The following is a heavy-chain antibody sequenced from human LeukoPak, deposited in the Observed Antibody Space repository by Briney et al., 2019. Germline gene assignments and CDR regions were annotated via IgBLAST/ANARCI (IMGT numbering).Heavy chain of an antibody. Sequence: GGSLRLSCTVSGFTFGDHAMSWVRQAPGKGLEWVGFIRSKTYGGTTEYAASVKGRFIISRDDSASIAYLQMNSLKTEDTAVYYCTRGPIQLWLYHGMDVWGQGTTVTVSS. J-gene: IGHJ6*02. D-gene: IGHD5-18*01. V-gene: IGHV3-49*04. CDR3: TRGPIQLWLYHGMDV. CDR1: GFTFGDHA. CDR2: IRSKTYGGTT.